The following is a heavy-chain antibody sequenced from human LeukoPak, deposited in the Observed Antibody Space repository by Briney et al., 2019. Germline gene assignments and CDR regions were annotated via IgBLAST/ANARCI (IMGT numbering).Heavy chain of an antibody. J-gene: IGHJ4*02. CDR3: ASDRDYYDISGYLFDY. D-gene: IGHD3-22*01. CDR2: IKQDGSEK. Sequence: PGGSLRLSCAASGFTSSSYWMSWVRQAPGKGLEWVANIKQDGSEKYYVDSVKGRFTISRENAKNSLYLQMNSLRAEDTAVYYCASDRDYYDISGYLFDYWGQGTLVTVSS. V-gene: IGHV3-7*01. CDR1: GFTSSSYW.